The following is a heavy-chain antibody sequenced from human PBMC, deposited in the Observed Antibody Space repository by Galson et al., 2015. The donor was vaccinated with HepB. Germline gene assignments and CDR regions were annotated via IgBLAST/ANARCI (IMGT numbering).Heavy chain of an antibody. V-gene: IGHV1-2*02. CDR1: GYTFTGYY. Sequence: SCKASGYTFTGYYMHWVRQAPGQGLEWMGWINPNSGGTNYAQKFQGRVTMTRDTSISTAYMELSRLRSDDTAVYYCARDPAAIGLGAFDYWGQGTLVTVSS. D-gene: IGHD2-2*02. CDR2: INPNSGGT. J-gene: IGHJ4*02. CDR3: ARDPAAIGLGAFDY.